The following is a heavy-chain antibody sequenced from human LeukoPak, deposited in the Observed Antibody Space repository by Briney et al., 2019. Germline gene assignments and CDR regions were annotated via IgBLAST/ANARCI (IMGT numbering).Heavy chain of an antibody. J-gene: IGHJ4*02. CDR1: GFTVNTNY. V-gene: IGHV3-53*01. CDR3: ARAAYDSGSYIVNHDY. CDR2: IYRDDTT. Sequence: GGSLRLSCAASGFTVNTNYMSWVRQATGKGLEWVSVIYRDDTTYYADSVKSRFTISRDNSKNTLYLQMNSLRAEDTAVYFCARAAYDSGSYIVNHDYWGQGTLVTVSS. D-gene: IGHD3-22*01.